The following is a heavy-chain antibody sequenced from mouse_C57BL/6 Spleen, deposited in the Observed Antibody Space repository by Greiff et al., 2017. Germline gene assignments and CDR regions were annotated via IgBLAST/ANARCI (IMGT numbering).Heavy chain of an antibody. Sequence: QVQLQQSGAELARPGASVKLSCKASGYTFTSYGISWVKQRPGQGLEWIGWIYPRDGSTKYNEKFKGKATLTVDTSSSTAYMELHSLTSEDSAVYFCARHDYDWFAYWGQGTLVTVSA. CDR1: GYTFTSYG. CDR3: ARHDYDWFAY. V-gene: IGHV1-85*01. D-gene: IGHD2-4*01. J-gene: IGHJ3*01. CDR2: IYPRDGST.